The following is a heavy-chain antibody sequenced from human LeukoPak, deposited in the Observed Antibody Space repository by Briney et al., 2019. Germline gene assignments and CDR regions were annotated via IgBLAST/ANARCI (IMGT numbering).Heavy chain of an antibody. CDR1: GFTFSSYA. CDR3: AKVEQRFPYFDY. V-gene: IGHV3-23*01. CDR2: VSGSGGST. J-gene: IGHJ4*02. D-gene: IGHD1/OR15-1a*01. Sequence: GGSLRLSCAASGFTFSSYAMSWPRQAPGKGLEWVSAVSGSGGSTYYADSVKGRFTISRDNSKNTLYLQMNSLRAEDTAVYYCAKVEQRFPYFDYWGQGTLVTVSS.